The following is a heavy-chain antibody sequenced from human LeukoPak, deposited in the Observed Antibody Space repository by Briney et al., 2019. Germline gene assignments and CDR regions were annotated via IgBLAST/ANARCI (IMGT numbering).Heavy chain of an antibody. CDR3: ARERGLGYCSSTSCPGAMDV. CDR1: GGTFSSYT. D-gene: IGHD2-2*01. CDR2: IIPILGIA. V-gene: IGHV1-69*04. J-gene: IGHJ6*03. Sequence: SVKVSCKASGGTFSSYTISWVRQAPGQGHEWMGRIIPILGIANYAQKFQGRVTITADKSTSTAYMELSSLRSEDTAVYYCARERGLGYCSSTSCPGAMDVWGKGTTVTVSS.